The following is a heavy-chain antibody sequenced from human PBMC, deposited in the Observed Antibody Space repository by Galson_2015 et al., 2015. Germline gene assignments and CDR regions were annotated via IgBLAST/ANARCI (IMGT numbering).Heavy chain of an antibody. CDR1: GYSFTRNV. CDR3: AREDLELRRLHFVSYMDV. J-gene: IGHJ6*03. Sequence: SVKVSCKAPGYSFTRNVIHWVRQAPGQRLEWMGWINAGNGDTKYSQNFQGRVTITRDTSASTAYMELSSLRSEDTAVYYCAREDLELRRLHFVSYMDVWGKGTTVTVSS. D-gene: IGHD1-7*01. CDR2: INAGNGDT. V-gene: IGHV1-3*01.